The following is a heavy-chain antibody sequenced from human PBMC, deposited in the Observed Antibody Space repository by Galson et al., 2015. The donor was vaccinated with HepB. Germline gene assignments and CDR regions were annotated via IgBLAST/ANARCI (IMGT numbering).Heavy chain of an antibody. J-gene: IGHJ1*01. D-gene: IGHD3-10*01. CDR3: ARGPWFGELTRILVLQY. CDR1: GYTFTSYG. Sequence: SCKASGYTFTSYGITWVQQAPGQGLEWVGWINPYNGGTNFAQNLQDRVTMSTDTSTSTAYMELRSLRSDDTAVYFCARGPWFGELTRILVLQYWGQGTLLTVSS. CDR2: INPYNGGT. V-gene: IGHV1-18*04.